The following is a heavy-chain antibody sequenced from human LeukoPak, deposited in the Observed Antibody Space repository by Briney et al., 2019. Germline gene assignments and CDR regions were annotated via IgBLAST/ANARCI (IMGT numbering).Heavy chain of an antibody. D-gene: IGHD1-14*01. V-gene: IGHV3-33*01. CDR2: IWYDGNTK. CDR1: GFTLSAHG. J-gene: IGHJ4*02. CDR3: ARDEVITFRLFDH. Sequence: GLSLRLSCAASGFTLSAHGMHWVSQAPGKGLEWLAVIWYDGNTKYYSDSVKGRFTISRDSSKNTLYLEMNSLRAEDTAVYYCARDEVITFRLFDHWGQGTLVTVSS.